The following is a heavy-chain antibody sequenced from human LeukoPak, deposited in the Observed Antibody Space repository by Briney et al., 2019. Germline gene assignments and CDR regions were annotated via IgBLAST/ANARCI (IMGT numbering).Heavy chain of an antibody. CDR1: GYTFTIYV. D-gene: IGHD4-23*01. Sequence: GASVNVSCKSAGYTFTIYVISWGRQAPGQGLEWMGWIGAYNGNTNYAQKLQGRVTMTTDTSTSTAYMELRSLRSDDTDVYYCARDGNAFDYWGQGTLVTVSS. CDR3: ARDGNAFDY. J-gene: IGHJ4*02. V-gene: IGHV1-18*01. CDR2: IGAYNGNT.